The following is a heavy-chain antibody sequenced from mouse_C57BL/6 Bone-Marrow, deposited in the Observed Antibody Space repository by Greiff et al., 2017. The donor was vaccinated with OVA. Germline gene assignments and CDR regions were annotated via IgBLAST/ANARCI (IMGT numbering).Heavy chain of an antibody. V-gene: IGHV5-6*01. J-gene: IGHJ2*01. Sequence: EVQLQESGGDLVKPGGSLKLSCAASGFTFSSYGMSWVRQTPDKRLEWVATISSGGSYTYYPDSVKGRFTISRDNAKNTLYLQMSSLKSEDTAMYYCARHWQLGYWGQGTTLTVSS. CDR3: ARHWQLGY. CDR1: GFTFSSYG. D-gene: IGHD3-1*01. CDR2: ISSGGSYT.